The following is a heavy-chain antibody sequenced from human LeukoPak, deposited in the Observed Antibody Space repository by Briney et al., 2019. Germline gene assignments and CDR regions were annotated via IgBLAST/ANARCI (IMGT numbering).Heavy chain of an antibody. Sequence: GASVKVSCKASGYTFTSYYMHWVRQAPGQGLEWMGRINPNSGGTNYAQKFQGRVTMTRDTSISTAYMELSRLRSDDTAVYYCAFIRSGSGSYYNLGYWGQGTLVTVSS. D-gene: IGHD3-10*01. J-gene: IGHJ4*02. V-gene: IGHV1-2*06. CDR3: AFIRSGSGSYYNLGY. CDR1: GYTFTSYY. CDR2: INPNSGGT.